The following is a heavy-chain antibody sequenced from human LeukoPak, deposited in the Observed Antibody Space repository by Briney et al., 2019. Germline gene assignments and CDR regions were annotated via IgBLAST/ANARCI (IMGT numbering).Heavy chain of an antibody. D-gene: IGHD3-22*01. Sequence: ASVKVSCKVSGYTLTELSMHWVRQAPGKGLEWMGGFDPEDGETIYAQKFQVRVTMTEDTSTDTAYMELSSLRSEDTAVYYCAATLYYYDSSGYYLGWGQGTLVTVSS. V-gene: IGHV1-24*01. CDR3: AATLYYYDSSGYYLG. CDR2: FDPEDGET. J-gene: IGHJ4*02. CDR1: GYTLTELS.